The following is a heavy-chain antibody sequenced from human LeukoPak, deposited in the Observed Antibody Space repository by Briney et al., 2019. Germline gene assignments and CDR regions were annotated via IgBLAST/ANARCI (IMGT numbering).Heavy chain of an antibody. CDR2: IYYSGST. V-gene: IGHV4-59*01. J-gene: IGHJ6*02. Sequence: SETLSLTCTVSGGSISSYYWSWIRQPPGKGLEWIGYIYYSGSTNYNPSLKGRVTISVDTSKNQFSLKLSSVTAADTAVYYCARDYDSSGYGMDVWGQGTTVTVSS. CDR1: GGSISSYY. D-gene: IGHD3-22*01. CDR3: ARDYDSSGYGMDV.